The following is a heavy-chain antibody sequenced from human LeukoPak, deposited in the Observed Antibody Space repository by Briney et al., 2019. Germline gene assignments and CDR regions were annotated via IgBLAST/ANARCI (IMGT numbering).Heavy chain of an antibody. CDR3: ARDGPWSPHYMDV. Sequence: PSETLSLTCTVSGYSISSGYYWGWIRQPPGKGLEWIGSIYHSGSTYYNPSLKSRVTISVDTSKNQFSLKLSSVTAADTAVYYCARDGPWSPHYMDVWGKGTTVTVSS. D-gene: IGHD2-15*01. J-gene: IGHJ6*03. CDR2: IYHSGST. V-gene: IGHV4-38-2*02. CDR1: GYSISSGYY.